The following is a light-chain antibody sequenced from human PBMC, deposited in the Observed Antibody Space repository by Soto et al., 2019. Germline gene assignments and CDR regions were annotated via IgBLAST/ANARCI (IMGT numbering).Light chain of an antibody. V-gene: IGLV2-23*03. CDR2: EGS. CDR1: SSDVGSYNL. J-gene: IGLJ1*01. CDR3: CSYAGSSTF. Sequence: QSVLTQPASVSGSPGQSITISCTGTSSDVGSYNLVSWYQQHPGKAPKLMIYEGSKRPSGVSNRFSGSKSGNTASLTISGLQAEDEADYYCCSYAGSSTFFGPGTKVTVL.